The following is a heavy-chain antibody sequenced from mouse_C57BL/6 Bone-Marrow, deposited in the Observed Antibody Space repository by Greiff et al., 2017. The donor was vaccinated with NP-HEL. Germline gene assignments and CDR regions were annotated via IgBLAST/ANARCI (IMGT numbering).Heavy chain of an antibody. V-gene: IGHV7-1*01. CDR2: SRNKANDYTT. J-gene: IGHJ1*03. CDR3: AREGTVVAEDWYFDV. Sequence: EVKLVESGGGLVQSGRSLRLSCATSGFTFSDFYMEWVRQAPGKGLEWIAASRNKANDYTTEYSASVKGRFIVSRDTSQSILYLQMNALRAEDTAIYYCAREGTVVAEDWYFDVWGTGTTVTVSS. CDR1: GFTFSDFY. D-gene: IGHD1-1*01.